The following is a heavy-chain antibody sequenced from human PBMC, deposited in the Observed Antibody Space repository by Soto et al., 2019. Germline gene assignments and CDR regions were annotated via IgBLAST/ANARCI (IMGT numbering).Heavy chain of an antibody. CDR2: THDNGGA. Sequence: SETLSLTCTVSGDSISSGGYYWSWSRQHPGKGLEWIGYTHDNGGAYYSPSLKGRVVISVDRSENQFPLRLSSVIAADTAVYYCAGVKGGTTRRAFDSWCQETLVAVSS. V-gene: IGHV4-31*03. J-gene: IGHJ4*02. D-gene: IGHD1-1*01. CDR3: AGVKGGTTRRAFDS. CDR1: GDSISSGGYY.